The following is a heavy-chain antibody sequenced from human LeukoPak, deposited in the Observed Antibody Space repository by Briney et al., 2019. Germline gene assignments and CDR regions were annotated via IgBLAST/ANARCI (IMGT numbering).Heavy chain of an antibody. D-gene: IGHD6-6*01. Sequence: SETLSLTCTVSGGSISSYYWSWIRQPPGKGLEWIGYIYYSGSTNYNPSLKSRVTISVDTSKNQFSLKLSSVTAADTAVYYCAREVSPSTNWFDPWGQGTLVTVSS. CDR2: IYYSGST. CDR1: GGSISSYY. CDR3: AREVSPSTNWFDP. J-gene: IGHJ5*02. V-gene: IGHV4-59*01.